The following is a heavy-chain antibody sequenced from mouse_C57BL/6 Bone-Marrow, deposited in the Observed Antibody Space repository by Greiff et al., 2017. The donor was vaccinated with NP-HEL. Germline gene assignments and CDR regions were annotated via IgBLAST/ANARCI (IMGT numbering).Heavy chain of an antibody. CDR3: ARPLLLRYPAWFAY. CDR2: IYPGDGDT. V-gene: IGHV1-82*01. D-gene: IGHD1-1*01. J-gene: IGHJ3*01. Sequence: QVQLKQSGPELVKPGASVKISCKASGYAFSSSWMNWVKQRPGKGLEWIGRIYPGDGDTNYNGKFKGKATLTADKSSSTAYMQLSSLTSEDSAVYFCARPLLLRYPAWFAYWGQGTLVTVSA. CDR1: GYAFSSSW.